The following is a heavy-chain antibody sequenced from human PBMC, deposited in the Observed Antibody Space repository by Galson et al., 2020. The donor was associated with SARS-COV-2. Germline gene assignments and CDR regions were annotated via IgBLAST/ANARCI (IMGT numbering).Heavy chain of an antibody. V-gene: IGHV1-3*01. CDR1: GYTYTSYA. CDR2: INAGNGNT. Sequence: ASVKVSCKASGYTYTSYAMHWVRQDPAQRLEWMGWINAGNGNTKYSQKFQGRVTITRDTSASTAYMELSSLRSEDTAVYYCARSTYSSGWYGAFDIWGQGTMVTVSS. CDR3: ARSTYSSGWYGAFDI. J-gene: IGHJ3*02. D-gene: IGHD6-19*01.